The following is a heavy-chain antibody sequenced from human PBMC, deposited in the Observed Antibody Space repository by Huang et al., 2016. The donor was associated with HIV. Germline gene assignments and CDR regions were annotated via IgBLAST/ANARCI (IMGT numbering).Heavy chain of an antibody. Sequence: DVQLVESGGGLVKPGGSLGLSCEASGFSFVSFALPWVRQAPGEGLEWVASITASSSFNVYAVSLTGRFTVSRDNAKNSLYLQMNSLRPEDTAVYYCVRENYGSGSTLHWFDPWGQGTLVTVSS. D-gene: IGHD3-10*01. CDR2: ITASSSFN. CDR3: VRENYGSGSTLHWFDP. CDR1: GFSFVSFA. J-gene: IGHJ5*02. V-gene: IGHV3-21*01.